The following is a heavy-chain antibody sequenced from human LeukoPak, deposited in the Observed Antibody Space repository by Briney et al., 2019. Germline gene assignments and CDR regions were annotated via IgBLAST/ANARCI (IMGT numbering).Heavy chain of an antibody. Sequence: ASVKVSCKASGYTFTSYGISWVRQAPGQGLEWMGWISDYNGNTNYAQKLQGRVTMTTDTSTSTAYMELRSLRSDDTAVYYCARRVELGYYYYYYMDVWGKGTTVTVSS. J-gene: IGHJ6*03. CDR1: GYTFTSYG. CDR3: ARRVELGYYYYYYMDV. D-gene: IGHD1-7*01. CDR2: ISDYNGNT. V-gene: IGHV1-18*01.